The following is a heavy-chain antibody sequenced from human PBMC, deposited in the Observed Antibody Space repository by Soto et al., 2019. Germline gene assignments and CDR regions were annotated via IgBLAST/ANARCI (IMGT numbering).Heavy chain of an antibody. V-gene: IGHV3-7*01. CDR2: IKQDGSEK. CDR3: ARSRAGRTAASYYDSMDV. CDR1: GFSFSDYW. D-gene: IGHD2-2*01. J-gene: IGHJ6*03. Sequence: EVQLVESGGGLVQPGGSLRLSCAAAGFSFSDYWMTWVRQPPGKGLEWVANIKQDGSEKYYADSVKGRFTISRDNAKSSLYLQMNSLRAEDTAVYYCARSRAGRTAASYYDSMDVWGKGTTVTFSS.